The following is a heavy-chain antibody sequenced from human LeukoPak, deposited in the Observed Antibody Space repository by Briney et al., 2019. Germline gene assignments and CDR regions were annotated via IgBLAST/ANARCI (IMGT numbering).Heavy chain of an antibody. CDR2: ISSSSSYI. V-gene: IGHV3-21*01. CDR3: ARGSVAAYFDY. D-gene: IGHD6-19*01. CDR1: GFTFSSYI. J-gene: IGHJ4*02. Sequence: GGSLRLSCAASGFTFSSYIMNWVRQAPGKGLEWVSSISSSSSYIYYADSVKGRFTISRDNAKNSLYLQMNSLRAEDTAVYYCARGSVAAYFDYWGQGTLVTVSS.